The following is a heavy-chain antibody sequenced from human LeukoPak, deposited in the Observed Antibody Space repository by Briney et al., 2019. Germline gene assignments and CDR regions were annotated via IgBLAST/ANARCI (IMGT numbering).Heavy chain of an antibody. CDR1: GYTFTSYD. CDR3: ARDYGANSGWFDP. V-gene: IGHV1-8*01. Sequence: GASVKGSCKASGYTFTSYDTNWVRQATGQGLEWMGWMSPNSGYTGYAQKFQGRVTMTRDTSISTAYMELSSLRSEDTAVYYCARDYGANSGWFDPWGQGTLVTVSS. J-gene: IGHJ5*02. CDR2: MSPNSGYT. D-gene: IGHD4-23*01.